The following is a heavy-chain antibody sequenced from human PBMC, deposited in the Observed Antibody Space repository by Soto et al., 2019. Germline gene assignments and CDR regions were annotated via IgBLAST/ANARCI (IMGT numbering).Heavy chain of an antibody. CDR2: ISAYNGNT. V-gene: IGHV1-18*04. CDR3: ARTYCSSARCYSDY. J-gene: IGHJ4*02. Sequence: QVQLVQSGAEVKKPGASVKVSCKTSGYTFTSHGISWVRQAPGQGLEWMGWISAYNGNTNYAQKLQGRVTMTTDTPTSTAYMELRSLSSDDTAVYYCARTYCSSARCYSDYWGQGPLVTVSS. CDR1: GYTFTSHG. D-gene: IGHD2-2*01.